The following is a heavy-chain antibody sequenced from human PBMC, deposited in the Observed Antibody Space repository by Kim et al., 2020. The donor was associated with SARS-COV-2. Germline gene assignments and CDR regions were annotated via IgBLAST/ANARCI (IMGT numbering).Heavy chain of an antibody. J-gene: IGHJ6*02. Sequence: SETLSLTCTVSGGSISSSSYYWGWIRQPPGKGLEWIGSIYYSGSTYYNPSLKSRVTISVDTSKNQFSLKLSSVTAADTAVYYCHTSDIVVVPAASSPYYYYGMDVWGQGTTSPSP. D-gene: IGHD2-2*01. CDR1: GGSISSSSYY. CDR2: IYYSGST. V-gene: IGHV4-39*01. CDR3: HTSDIVVVPAASSPYYYYGMDV.